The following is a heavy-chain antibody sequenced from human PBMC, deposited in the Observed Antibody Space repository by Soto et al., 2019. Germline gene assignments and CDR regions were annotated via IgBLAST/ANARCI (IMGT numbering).Heavy chain of an antibody. J-gene: IGHJ6*02. V-gene: IGHV1-8*01. Sequence: ASVKVSCKASGYTFTSYEINWVRQATGQGLEWMGCMNPNSGNTGYAQKFQGRVTMTRNTYISTAYMELSSLRSEDTAVYYCARGRKVTGTTRYYYGMDXWGQGTTVTVS. CDR2: MNPNSGNT. CDR1: GYTFTSYE. CDR3: ARGRKVTGTTRYYYGMDX. D-gene: IGHD1-7*01.